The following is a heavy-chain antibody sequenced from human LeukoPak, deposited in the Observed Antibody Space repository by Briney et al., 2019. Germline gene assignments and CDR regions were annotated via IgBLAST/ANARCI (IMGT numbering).Heavy chain of an antibody. CDR3: ARDGYSGSYFFDY. D-gene: IGHD1-26*01. Sequence: PSETLSLTCTVSGGSISSYYWNWIRQPAGKGLEWIGRIYTSGSTNYNPSLKSRVTISVDKSKNQFFLKLSPVTAADTAVYYCARDGYSGSYFFDYWGQGTLVTVSS. CDR2: IYTSGST. CDR1: GGSISSYY. J-gene: IGHJ4*02. V-gene: IGHV4-4*07.